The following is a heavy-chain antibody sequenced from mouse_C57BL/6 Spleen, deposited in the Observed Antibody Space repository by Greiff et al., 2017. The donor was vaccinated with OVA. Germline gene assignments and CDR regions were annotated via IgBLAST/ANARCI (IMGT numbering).Heavy chain of an antibody. CDR2: ISDGGSYT. V-gene: IGHV5-4*01. J-gene: IGHJ2*01. CDR1: GFTFSSYA. CDR3: ARDPVYFDY. Sequence: EVKVVESGGGLVKPGGSLKLSCAASGFTFSSYAMSWVRQTPEKRLEWVATISDGGSYTYYPDNVKGRFTISRDNAKNNLYLQMSHLKSEDTAMYYCARDPVYFDYWGQGTTLTVSS.